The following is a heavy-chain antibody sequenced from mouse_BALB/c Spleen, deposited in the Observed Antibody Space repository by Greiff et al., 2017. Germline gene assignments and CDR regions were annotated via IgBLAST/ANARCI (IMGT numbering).Heavy chain of an antibody. Sequence: EVQVVESGGGLVKPGGSLKLSCAASGFTFSSYAMSWVRQTPEKRLEWVASISSGGSTYYPDSVKGRFTISRDNARNILYLQMSSLRSEDTAMYYCARRDGNYAMDYWGQGTSVTVSS. V-gene: IGHV5-6-5*01. J-gene: IGHJ4*01. CDR2: ISSGGST. D-gene: IGHD2-1*01. CDR1: GFTFSSYA. CDR3: ARRDGNYAMDY.